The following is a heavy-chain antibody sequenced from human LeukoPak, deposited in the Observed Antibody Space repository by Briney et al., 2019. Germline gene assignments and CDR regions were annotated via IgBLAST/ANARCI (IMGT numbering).Heavy chain of an antibody. D-gene: IGHD4-17*01. Sequence: PGGSLRLSCAASGFTFSSYAMSWVRQAPGKGLEWVSAISGSGGSTYYADSVKGRFTISRDNSKNTLYLQMNSLRAEDTAVYYCAKGGGKHVDYGDYGRYWYFDLWGRGTLVTVSS. CDR1: GFTFSSYA. V-gene: IGHV3-23*01. J-gene: IGHJ2*01. CDR2: ISGSGGST. CDR3: AKGGGKHVDYGDYGRYWYFDL.